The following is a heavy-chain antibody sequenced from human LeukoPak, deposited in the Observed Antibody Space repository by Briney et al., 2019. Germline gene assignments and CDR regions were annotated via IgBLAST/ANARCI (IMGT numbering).Heavy chain of an antibody. D-gene: IGHD6-19*01. CDR2: IWYDGSNK. V-gene: IGHV3-33*08. CDR1: GFTFGSYW. CDR3: ARDQFAIAVAGSLGY. J-gene: IGHJ4*02. Sequence: GGSLRLSCAASGFTFGSYWMNWARQAPGKGLEWVAVIWYDGSNKYYADSVKGRFTISRDNSKNTLYLQMNSLRAEDTAVYYCARDQFAIAVAGSLGYWGQGTLVTVSS.